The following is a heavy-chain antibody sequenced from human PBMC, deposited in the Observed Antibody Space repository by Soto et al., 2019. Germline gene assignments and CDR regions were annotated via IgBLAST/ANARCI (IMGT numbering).Heavy chain of an antibody. D-gene: IGHD6-6*01. J-gene: IGHJ5*02. CDR1: GFSFTGYY. Sequence: ASVKVSCKASGFSFTGYYIHWLRQAPGQGLEWMGWINAHSGGTEYAQKFQGRVTLTRDTSVATAYLTLTSLTSDDTALYYCAKDLTRQLAYWLDPWGQGTQVTSPQ. CDR2: INAHSGGT. CDR3: AKDLTRQLAYWLDP. V-gene: IGHV1-2*02.